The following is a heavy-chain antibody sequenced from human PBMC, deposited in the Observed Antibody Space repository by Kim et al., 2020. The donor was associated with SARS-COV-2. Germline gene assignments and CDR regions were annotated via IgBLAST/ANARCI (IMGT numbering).Heavy chain of an antibody. D-gene: IGHD6-19*01. Sequence: RGSLRLSCAASGFTFSSYGMSWVRQAPGKGLEWISVISGSGGNTYYADSVKGRFTISRDNFRNTLFLQMNSLRAEDTAVYYCATGGHVAVAAWGQGTLVTVSS. CDR2: ISGSGGNT. CDR1: GFTFSSYG. CDR3: ATGGHVAVAA. J-gene: IGHJ5*02. V-gene: IGHV3-23*01.